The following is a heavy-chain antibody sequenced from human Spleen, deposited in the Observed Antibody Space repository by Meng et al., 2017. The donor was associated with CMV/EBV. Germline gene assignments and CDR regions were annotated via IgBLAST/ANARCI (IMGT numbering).Heavy chain of an antibody. D-gene: IGHD3-9*01. V-gene: IGHV3-74*01. CDR3: ARGTNDWSGVDY. CDR1: GFSLTGYW. Sequence: GESLKISCVASGFSLTGYWMHWVRQTPGTGLVWLSSISSDGSATRNADSVKGRFIISRDNAKNTLYLQVDSLRADDSAVYYCARGTNDWSGVDYWGQGSTVTSPQ. J-gene: IGHJ4*02. CDR2: ISSDGSAT.